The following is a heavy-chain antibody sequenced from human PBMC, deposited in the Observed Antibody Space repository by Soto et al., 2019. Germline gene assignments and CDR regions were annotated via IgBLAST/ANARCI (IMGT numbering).Heavy chain of an antibody. CDR3: ASGNDDLTNKFDY. Sequence: QVQLQESGPGLVKPSGTLSLTCAVSGGSISSSNWWSWVRQPPGKGLEWIWEIYHSGSTNYNPSRKSRVTISVDKPKNQFSLNLSSVTAADTAVYYCASGNDDLTNKFDYWGQGTLVTVSS. CDR2: IYHSGST. CDR1: GGSISSSNW. V-gene: IGHV4-4*02. J-gene: IGHJ4*02. D-gene: IGHD4-4*01.